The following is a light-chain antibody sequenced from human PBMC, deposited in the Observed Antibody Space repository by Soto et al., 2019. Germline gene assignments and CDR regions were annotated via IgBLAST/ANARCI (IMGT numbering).Light chain of an antibody. CDR3: QKSSSIPYT. CDR1: QTISTY. CDR2: AAS. V-gene: IGKV1-39*01. Sequence: DIQMTQSPSSLSASVGDRVTITCRASQTISTYLNWYQQNPGKAPKLLIYAASNLQNGVPSRFSGSGSGTDFTLTTSSLQPEDFATYYCQKSSSIPYTFGQGTKLEIK. J-gene: IGKJ2*01.